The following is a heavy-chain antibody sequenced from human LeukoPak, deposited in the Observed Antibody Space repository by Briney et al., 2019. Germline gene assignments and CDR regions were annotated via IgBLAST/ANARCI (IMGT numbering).Heavy chain of an antibody. J-gene: IGHJ5*02. Sequence: ASVSVSCKTSGYSFIDYYIHWVRQAPGQGLEWMGWIYTKSGRTSSARKFQGRVTMTRDPSITTVYMDLAWLTSDDTAIYFCARADFIDAGPYLIGPWGQGTLVTVSS. CDR2: IYTKSGRT. CDR3: ARADFIDAGPYLIGP. V-gene: IGHV1-2*02. D-gene: IGHD3-3*01. CDR1: GYSFIDYY.